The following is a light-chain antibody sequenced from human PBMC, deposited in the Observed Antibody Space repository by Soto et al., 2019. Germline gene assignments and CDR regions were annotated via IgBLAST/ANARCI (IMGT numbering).Light chain of an antibody. J-gene: IGKJ5*01. CDR1: QGIDTS. CDR2: APS. Sequence: QSPSSLSASVGDRVTITCRASQGIDTSLAWYQQKPGKAPKLLIYAPSNFQSGVPSRFSGSGSGTHFTLTISSLQPEDSATYYCQQLHGYPITFGQGHDWRL. CDR3: QQLHGYPIT. V-gene: IGKV1-9*01.